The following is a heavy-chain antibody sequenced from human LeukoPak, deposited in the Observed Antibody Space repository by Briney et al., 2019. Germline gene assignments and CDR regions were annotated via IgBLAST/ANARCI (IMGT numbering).Heavy chain of an antibody. CDR3: ARLDRNYYYLDV. Sequence: ASVNVSCKTSGYTFTVHYMNWVRQAPGQGLEWMGRINPITGVANYAQKFQGRITVTRDTSINTAYMELPSLTSDDTAVYYCARLDRNYYYLDVWGQGTTVTVSS. CDR2: INPITGVA. V-gene: IGHV1-2*06. J-gene: IGHJ6*03. CDR1: GYTFTVHY. D-gene: IGHD1-1*01.